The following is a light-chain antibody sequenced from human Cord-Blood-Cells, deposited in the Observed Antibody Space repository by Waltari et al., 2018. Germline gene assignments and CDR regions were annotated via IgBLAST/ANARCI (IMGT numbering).Light chain of an antibody. CDR1: SSDGGSYNL. CDR2: EGS. Sequence: SALTQPASVSGSPGQSITIPCPGTSSDGGSYNLVSRYQQHPGKAPKLMIYEGSKRPSGVSNRFSGSKSGNTASLTISGLQAEDEADYYCCSYAGSSTWVFGGGTKLTVL. J-gene: IGLJ3*02. CDR3: CSYAGSSTWV. V-gene: IGLV2-23*01.